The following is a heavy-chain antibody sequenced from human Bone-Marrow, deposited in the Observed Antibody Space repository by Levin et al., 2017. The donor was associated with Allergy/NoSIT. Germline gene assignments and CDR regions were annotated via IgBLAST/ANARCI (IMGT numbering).Heavy chain of an antibody. J-gene: IGHJ3*01. CDR1: GFTFSDYS. D-gene: IGHD2/OR15-2a*01. Sequence: PGESLKISCIVSGFTFSDYSIYWVRQAPGKGLEWISSISSDSSDLYYADSVKGRFTISRDNAKNSLSLQVSSLRVEDTAVYHCVRGIIGDVRVAHKEAFDVWGQGTMVTVSS. V-gene: IGHV3-21*01. CDR3: VRGIIGDVRVAHKEAFDV. CDR2: ISSDSSDL.